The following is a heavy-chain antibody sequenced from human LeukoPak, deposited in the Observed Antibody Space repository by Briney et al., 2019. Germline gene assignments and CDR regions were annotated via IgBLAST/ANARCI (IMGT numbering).Heavy chain of an antibody. CDR2: ISAYNGNT. Sequence: ASVEVSCKASGYTFTSYGISWVRQAPGQGLEWMGWISAYNGNTNYAQKLQGRVTMTTDTSTSTAYMELRSLRSDDTAVYYCARDWDDFWSGYLQDDAFDIWGQGTMVTVSS. CDR3: ARDWDDFWSGYLQDDAFDI. D-gene: IGHD3-3*01. J-gene: IGHJ3*02. V-gene: IGHV1-18*01. CDR1: GYTFTSYG.